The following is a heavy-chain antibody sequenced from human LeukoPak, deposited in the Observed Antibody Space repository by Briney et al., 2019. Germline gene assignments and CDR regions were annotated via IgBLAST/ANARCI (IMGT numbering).Heavy chain of an antibody. J-gene: IGHJ4*02. CDR2: IIPVFGTA. CDR1: GGTFSSYA. CDR3: ARSNGETNDY. D-gene: IGHD3-10*01. Sequence: VASVKVSCKASGGTFSSYAVSWVRQAPGQGLEWMGRIIPVFGTANYAQKFQGRVTITTDESTSTAYMELSSLRSEDTAVYYCARSNGETNDYWGQGTLVTVSS. V-gene: IGHV1-69*05.